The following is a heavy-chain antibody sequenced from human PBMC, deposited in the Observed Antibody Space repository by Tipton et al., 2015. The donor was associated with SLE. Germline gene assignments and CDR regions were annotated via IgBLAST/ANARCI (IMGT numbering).Heavy chain of an antibody. D-gene: IGHD3-22*01. CDR2: IRQDGNEK. Sequence: SLRLSCAASGFSFSSYWMSWVRQAPGKGLEWVANIRQDGNEKYSVDSVKGRFIISRDNAKNTLYLQMNSLRVEDTAVYYCARVRDYYDTSGDYFDYWGQGTLVTVSS. CDR3: ARVRDYYDTSGDYFDY. CDR1: GFSFSSYW. J-gene: IGHJ4*02. V-gene: IGHV3-7*01.